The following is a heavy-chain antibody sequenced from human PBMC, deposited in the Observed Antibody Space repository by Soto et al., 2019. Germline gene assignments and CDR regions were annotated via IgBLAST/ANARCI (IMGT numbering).Heavy chain of an antibody. J-gene: IGHJ6*02. D-gene: IGHD6-13*01. V-gene: IGHV4-34*01. CDR3: ARGCIAAAGTNYYGMDV. CDR2: INHSGST. Sequence: SETLSLTCAVYGGSFSGYYWSWIRQPPGKGLEWIGEINHSGSTNYNPSLKSRVTISVDTSKNQFSLKLSSVTAADTAVYYCARGCIAAAGTNYYGMDVWGQGTTVTVSS. CDR1: GGSFSGYY.